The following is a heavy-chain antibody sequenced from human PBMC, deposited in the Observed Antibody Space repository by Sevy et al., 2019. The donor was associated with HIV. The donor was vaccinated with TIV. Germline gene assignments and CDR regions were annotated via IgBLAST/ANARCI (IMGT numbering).Heavy chain of an antibody. D-gene: IGHD1-26*01. J-gene: IGHJ1*01. CDR3: ARAPSGSQGPGQYFQH. CDR2: ISGYNGDT. CDR1: GYTFNSYV. V-gene: IGHV1-18*01. Sequence: ASVKVSCKASGYTFNSYVITWVRQAPGQGLEWMGKISGYNGDTKYRQKFQGRVTMTTDPSTSTAYMELRSLKSDDTAVYYCARAPSGSQGPGQYFQHWGQGTLVTVSS.